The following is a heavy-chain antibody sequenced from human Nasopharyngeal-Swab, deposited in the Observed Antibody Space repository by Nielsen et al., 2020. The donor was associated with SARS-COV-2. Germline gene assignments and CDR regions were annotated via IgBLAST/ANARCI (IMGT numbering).Heavy chain of an antibody. D-gene: IGHD4-23*01. V-gene: IGHV3-23*01. J-gene: IGHJ4*02. CDR1: GFTFSSYA. Sequence: GESLKISCAASGFTFSSYAMSWVRQAPGKGLEWVSAISGSGGSTYYADSVKGRFTISRDNSKNTLYLQMNSLRAEDTAVYYCAKGTAWEVGTLDYWGQGTLVTVSS. CDR3: AKGTAWEVGTLDY. CDR2: ISGSGGST.